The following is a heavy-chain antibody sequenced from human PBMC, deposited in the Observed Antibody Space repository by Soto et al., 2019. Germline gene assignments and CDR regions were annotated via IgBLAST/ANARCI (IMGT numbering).Heavy chain of an antibody. V-gene: IGHV4-34*01. J-gene: IGHJ4*02. Sequence: QVQLQQWGAGLLKPSETLSLTCAVYGGSFSGYYWSWIRQPPGKGLEWIGEINHSGSTNYNPSLKSRVTISVDTYKNQFSLKLSSVTAADTAVYYCARGTTKIVANQFDYWGQGTLVTVSS. CDR1: GGSFSGYY. CDR3: ARGTTKIVANQFDY. D-gene: IGHD5-12*01. CDR2: INHSGST.